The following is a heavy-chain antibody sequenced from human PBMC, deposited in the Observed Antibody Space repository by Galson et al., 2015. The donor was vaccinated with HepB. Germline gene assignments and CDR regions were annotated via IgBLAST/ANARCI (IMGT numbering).Heavy chain of an antibody. CDR2: VIPIFGTA. CDR1: GCTFSSYA. D-gene: IGHD6-6*01. V-gene: IGHV1-69*01. J-gene: IGHJ4*02. CDR3: AIGIADRPTFDY. Sequence: SCKASGCTFSSYAISWWRQAAGQGLEWRGGVIPIFGTANYAQKFQGRFTITADESKSTAYMQMSSLRAEDTAVYYCAIGIADRPTFDYWGQGTLVTVSS.